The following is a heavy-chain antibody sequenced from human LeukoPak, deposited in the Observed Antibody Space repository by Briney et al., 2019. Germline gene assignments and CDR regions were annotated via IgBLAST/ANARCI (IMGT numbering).Heavy chain of an antibody. J-gene: IGHJ4*02. Sequence: GGSLRLSCAASGFIVSSNYMSWVRRAPGKGLEWVSVIYSGGSTYYADSVRGRFTTSRDSSKNTLYLQMTSLRAEDTAVYYCARDLDYWGQGTLVTVSS. CDR3: ARDLDY. CDR2: IYSGGST. CDR1: GFIVSSNY. V-gene: IGHV3-53*01.